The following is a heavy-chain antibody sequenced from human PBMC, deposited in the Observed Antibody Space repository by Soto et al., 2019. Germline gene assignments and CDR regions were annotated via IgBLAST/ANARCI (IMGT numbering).Heavy chain of an antibody. CDR1: GFTVSSNY. D-gene: IGHD2-15*01. V-gene: IGHV3-66*01. Sequence: EVQLVESGGGLVQPGGSLRLSCAASGFTVSSNYMSWVRQAPGKGLEWDSVIYSGGSTYYADSVKARFTISRDHSKNTLFIQMNSLRAEDTAVYSCATATLLLPWLCDSWGQGTLVTVSS. CDR2: IYSGGST. J-gene: IGHJ4*02. CDR3: ATATLLLPWLCDS.